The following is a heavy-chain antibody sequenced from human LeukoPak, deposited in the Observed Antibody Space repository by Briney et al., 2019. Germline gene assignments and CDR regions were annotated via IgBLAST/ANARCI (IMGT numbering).Heavy chain of an antibody. CDR3: ARDRARDDFWSGYYDY. D-gene: IGHD3-3*01. J-gene: IGHJ4*02. CDR2: IKQDGSEK. V-gene: IGHV3-7*01. CDR1: GFTFSSYW. Sequence: PGGSLRLSCAASGFTFSSYWMSWVRQAPGKGLEWVANIKQDGSEKYYVDSVKGRFTISRDNAKNSLYLQMNSLRAEDTAVYYCARDRARDDFWSGYYDYWGQGTLVTVSS.